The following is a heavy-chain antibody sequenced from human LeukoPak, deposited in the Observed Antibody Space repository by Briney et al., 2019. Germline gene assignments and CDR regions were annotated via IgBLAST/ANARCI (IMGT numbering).Heavy chain of an antibody. D-gene: IGHD2-2*01. J-gene: IGHJ5*02. Sequence: SVKVSCKASGGTFSNYTISWVRQAPGQGLGWMGGIIPIFGTANYAQKFQGRVTITADESTSTAYMELSSLRSEDTAVYYCAKIYCSSNSCYDGRGWFDPWGQGTLVTVSS. V-gene: IGHV1-69*13. CDR3: AKIYCSSNSCYDGRGWFDP. CDR2: IIPIFGTA. CDR1: GGTFSNYT.